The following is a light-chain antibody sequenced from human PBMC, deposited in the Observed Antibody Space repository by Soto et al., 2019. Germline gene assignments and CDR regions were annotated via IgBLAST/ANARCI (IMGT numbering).Light chain of an antibody. CDR2: RAS. CDR3: HQYSSYSWT. J-gene: IGKJ1*01. V-gene: IGKV1-5*03. Sequence: DIQMTQSPSTLSASVGDRITITCRASQSMNNWLAWYQQKAGKAPKLLIYRASSLESGVPSRFSGSGSGTEFTLTISSLQPDDFATYYCHQYSSYSWTFGQGTKVEIK. CDR1: QSMNNW.